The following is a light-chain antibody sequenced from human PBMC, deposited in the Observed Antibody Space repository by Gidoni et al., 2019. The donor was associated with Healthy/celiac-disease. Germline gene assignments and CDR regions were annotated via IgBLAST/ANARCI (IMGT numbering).Light chain of an antibody. J-gene: IGKJ1*01. CDR2: DAS. Sequence: DIQMTQSPSTLSASVGDRVTITCRASQSISSWLAWYQQKTGKAPKLLIYDASSLVSGVPSRFSGSGSGTDFTLTISSLQPDDFATYYCQQYTSYSGTFGQGTKVEIK. V-gene: IGKV1-5*01. CDR3: QQYTSYSGT. CDR1: QSISSW.